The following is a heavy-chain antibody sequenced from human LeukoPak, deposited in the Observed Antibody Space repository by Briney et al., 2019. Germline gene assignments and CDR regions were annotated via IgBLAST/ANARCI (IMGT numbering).Heavy chain of an antibody. CDR3: ARGRRSSIAEQLGEWFDP. CDR1: GYTLTELS. CDR2: FDPEDGET. J-gene: IGHJ5*02. V-gene: IGHV1-24*01. Sequence: ASVKVSCKVSGYTLTELSMHWVRQAPGKGLEWMGGFDPEDGETIYAQKFQGRVTMTEDTSTDTAYMELSSLRSEDTAVYYCARGRRSSIAEQLGEWFDPWGQGTLVTVSS. D-gene: IGHD6-6*01.